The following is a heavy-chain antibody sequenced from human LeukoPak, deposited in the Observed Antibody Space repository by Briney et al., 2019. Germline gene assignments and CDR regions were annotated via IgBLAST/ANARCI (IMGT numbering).Heavy chain of an antibody. J-gene: IGHJ6*03. V-gene: IGHV5-51*01. CDR3: ARQTTVTYYYYYYYYMDV. D-gene: IGHD4-11*01. Sequence: GASLKISCKGSGSRFTSYWIGWVRQMPGKGLEWMGIIYPGDSDTRYSRSFKGQVTISADKSIGTAYLQWSSLKASDTAMYYCARQTTVTYYYYYYYYMDVWGKGTTVTVCS. CDR2: IYPGDSDT. CDR1: GSRFTSYW.